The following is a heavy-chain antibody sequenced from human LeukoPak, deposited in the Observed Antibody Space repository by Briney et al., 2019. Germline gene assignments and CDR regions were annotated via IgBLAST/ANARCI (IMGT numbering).Heavy chain of an antibody. V-gene: IGHV4-59*01. J-gene: IGHJ6*03. Sequence: PSETLSLTCTGSGGSISSYYWSWIRQPPGKGLEWIEYIYYSGYTNYKPSLKSRVTISVDTSKNQFSLKLSSVTAADTAVYYCARGRSSMVRGYYYYYMDVWGKGTTVTISS. D-gene: IGHD3-10*01. CDR3: ARGRSSMVRGYYYYYMDV. CDR1: GGSISSYY. CDR2: IYYSGYT.